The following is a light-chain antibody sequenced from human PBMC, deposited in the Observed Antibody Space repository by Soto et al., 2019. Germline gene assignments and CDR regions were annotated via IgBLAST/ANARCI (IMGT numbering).Light chain of an antibody. CDR2: KAS. Sequence: DIQMTQSPSTLSASVGDRVTITCRASQSISSWLAWYQQQPGKAPKLLIYKASSLESGVPSRFSGSGSGTEFTLTISSLQSDDFATYYCQQYNSYPVTLGGGTKVEIK. CDR1: QSISSW. J-gene: IGKJ4*01. V-gene: IGKV1-5*03. CDR3: QQYNSYPVT.